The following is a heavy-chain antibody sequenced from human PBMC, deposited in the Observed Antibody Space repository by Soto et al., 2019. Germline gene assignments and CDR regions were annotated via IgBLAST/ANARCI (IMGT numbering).Heavy chain of an antibody. CDR3: ARAGIMMTLEAVIVIPNYFDY. D-gene: IGHD3-16*02. Sequence: QVQLQESGPGLVKPSGTLSLTCAVSSGSISSSNWWSWVRQPPGKGLDWIGEIYHSGGTNYNPPLKCRVPRSVDNPKIQLSLRLSFVTAADTAVYYCARAGIMMTLEAVIVIPNYFDYWGQGTLVTVSS. V-gene: IGHV4-4*02. CDR2: IYHSGGT. J-gene: IGHJ4*02. CDR1: SGSISSSNW.